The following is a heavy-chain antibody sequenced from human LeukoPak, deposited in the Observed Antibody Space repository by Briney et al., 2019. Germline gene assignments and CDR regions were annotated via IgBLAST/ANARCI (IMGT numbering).Heavy chain of an antibody. CDR2: IYSNRRV. CDR3: AALHYFGHGATRT. Sequence: PSETLSLTCSVSGASINSYHWSWIRQPAGKGLEWIGRIYSNRRVDYNPSLENRVSMSMDTSKNDPLLDLDSVTAADTGVYYCAALHYFGHGATRTWGQGTLVTVSS. CDR1: GASINSYH. D-gene: IGHD2/OR15-2a*01. J-gene: IGHJ5*02. V-gene: IGHV4-4*07.